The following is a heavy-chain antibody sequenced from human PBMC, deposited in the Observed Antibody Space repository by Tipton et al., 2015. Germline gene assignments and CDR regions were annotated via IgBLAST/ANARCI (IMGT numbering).Heavy chain of an antibody. CDR3: AKGKKYSGSLHSFPEY. CDR2: ISDDSSYI. V-gene: IGHV3-23*01. CDR1: GFTFSNYW. D-gene: IGHD1-26*01. J-gene: IGHJ4*02. Sequence: GSLRLSCAASGFTFSNYWMHWVRQAPGKGLVWVSAISDDSSYIYYADSVKGRFTISRDNSKNTLFLQMNSLRAEDTAVYYCAKGKKYSGSLHSFPEYWGQGTLVTVSS.